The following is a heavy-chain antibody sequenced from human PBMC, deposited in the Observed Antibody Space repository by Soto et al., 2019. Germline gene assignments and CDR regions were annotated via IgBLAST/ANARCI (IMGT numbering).Heavy chain of an antibody. CDR2: AAYSGGT. D-gene: IGHD2-15*01. CDR1: GGSIANNNYF. CDR3: AKVVVGATSHSDFDS. V-gene: IGHV4-39*01. J-gene: IGHJ4*02. Sequence: SETLSLTCTVSGGSIANNNYFWGWVRQPPGKGLEWIGSAAYSGGTYKNPSLKSRVTVSVDTSKNQFSLKLTSVTAADTAVYYCAKVVVGATSHSDFDSWGQGTLVTVSS.